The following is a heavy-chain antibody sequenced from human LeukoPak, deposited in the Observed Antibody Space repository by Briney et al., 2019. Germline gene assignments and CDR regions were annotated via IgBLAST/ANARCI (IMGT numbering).Heavy chain of an antibody. D-gene: IGHD3-10*01. J-gene: IGHJ3*02. CDR3: AKNIPGRYYGSGRRPGTGGAFDI. V-gene: IGHV3-11*04. CDR1: GFSVRTTY. Sequence: GGSLRLSCAASGFSVRTTYMSWVRQAPGKGLEWVSYISSSGSTIYYADSVKGRFTISRDNAKNSLYLQMNSLRAEDTAVYYCAKNIPGRYYGSGRRPGTGGAFDIWGQGTMVTVSS. CDR2: ISSSGSTI.